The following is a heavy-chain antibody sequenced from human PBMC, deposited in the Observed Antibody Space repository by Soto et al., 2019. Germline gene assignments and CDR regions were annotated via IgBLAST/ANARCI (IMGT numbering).Heavy chain of an antibody. Sequence: PSETLSLTCTVSGGSISSYYWSWIRQPPGKGLEWIGYIYYSGSTNYNPSLKSRVTISVDTSKNQFSLKLSSVTAADTAVYYCARLRDSRDFDYWGQGTLVTVSS. J-gene: IGHJ4*02. CDR3: ARLRDSRDFDY. CDR2: IYYSGST. D-gene: IGHD4-17*01. V-gene: IGHV4-59*01. CDR1: GGSISSYY.